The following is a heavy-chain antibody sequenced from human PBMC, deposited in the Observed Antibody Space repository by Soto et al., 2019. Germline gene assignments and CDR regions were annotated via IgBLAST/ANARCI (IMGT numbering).Heavy chain of an antibody. Sequence: VQLVESGGGLVQPGESLRLSCTASGLTFSTSWLTWVRQAPGAGLELVSNIHPAGNVHHDAASVKERCTISRDNVKNSVVLQMSGLRVEATAVYYCATANTPYAFDMWGQGTMVNFSS. CDR2: IHPAGNVH. V-gene: IGHV3-7*01. J-gene: IGHJ3*02. CDR3: ATANTPYAFDM. CDR1: GLTFSTSW.